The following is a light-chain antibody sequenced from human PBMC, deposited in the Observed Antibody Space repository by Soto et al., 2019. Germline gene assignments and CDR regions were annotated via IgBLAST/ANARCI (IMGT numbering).Light chain of an antibody. CDR2: KAS. J-gene: IGKJ1*01. CDR1: QSISTW. Sequence: DIEMTQSPSTLSASVGDRVTITCRASQSISTWLTWYQQKPGKAPKLLIYKASTLKSGVPSRFSGSGSGTKFTLTISSLKPDDFATYYCQHYNSSPEAFGQGTKVDIK. CDR3: QHYNSSPEA. V-gene: IGKV1-5*03.